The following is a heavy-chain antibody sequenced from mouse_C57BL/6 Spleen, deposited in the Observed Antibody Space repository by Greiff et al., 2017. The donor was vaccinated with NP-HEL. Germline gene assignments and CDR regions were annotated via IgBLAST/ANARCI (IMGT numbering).Heavy chain of an antibody. D-gene: IGHD2-5*01. CDR3: ARSLAYYSNYERYFDV. V-gene: IGHV5-15*01. Sequence: EVQLVESGGGLVQPGGSLKLSCAASGFTFSDYGMAWVRQAPRKGPEWVAFISNLAYSIYYADTVTGRFTLSRENAKNTLYLEMSSLRSEDTAMYYCARSLAYYSNYERYFDVWGTGTTVTVSS. CDR1: GFTFSDYG. J-gene: IGHJ1*03. CDR2: ISNLAYSI.